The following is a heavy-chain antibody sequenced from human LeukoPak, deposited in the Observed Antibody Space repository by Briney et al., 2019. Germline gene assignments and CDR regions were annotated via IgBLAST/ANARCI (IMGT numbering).Heavy chain of an antibody. CDR2: IKQDGSEK. CDR1: GFTFSSYW. D-gene: IGHD2-15*01. V-gene: IGHV3-7*01. J-gene: IGHJ6*02. CDR3: ARDRGYCSGGSCLYHYYGMDV. Sequence: GGSLRLSCAASGFTFSSYWMSWVRQAPGKGLEWVANIKQDGSEKYYVDSVEGRFTISRDNAKNSLYLQMNSLRAEDTAVYYCARDRGYCSGGSCLYHYYGMDVWGQGTTVTVSS.